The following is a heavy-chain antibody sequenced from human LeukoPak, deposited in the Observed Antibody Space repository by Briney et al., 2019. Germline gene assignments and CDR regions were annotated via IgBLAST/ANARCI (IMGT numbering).Heavy chain of an antibody. J-gene: IGHJ4*02. CDR2: ISGSGGST. CDR3: VKDRGNYYGDYWVPTGDY. CDR1: GFTFSSYA. Sequence: GGSLRLSCAASGFTFSSYAMSWVRQAPGKGLEWVSAISGSGGSTYYADSVKGRFTISRDNSKNTLYLQMNSLRAEDTAVYYCVKDRGNYYGDYWVPTGDYWGQGTLVTVSS. V-gene: IGHV3-23*01. D-gene: IGHD4-17*01.